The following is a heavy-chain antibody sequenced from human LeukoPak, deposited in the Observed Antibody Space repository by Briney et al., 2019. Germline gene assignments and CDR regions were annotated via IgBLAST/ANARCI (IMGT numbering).Heavy chain of an antibody. V-gene: IGHV3-23*01. J-gene: IGHJ4*02. CDR1: GFTFINYA. Sequence: GGSLRLSCAASGFTFINYAMTWVRQAPGKGLEWVSAIAGSVGTTYYADSVKGRFTISRDNSKNTLYLQMNSLRAEDTAVYYCAKTIAAAVENYWGQGTLVTVSS. CDR3: AKTIAAAVENY. D-gene: IGHD6-13*01. CDR2: IAGSVGTT.